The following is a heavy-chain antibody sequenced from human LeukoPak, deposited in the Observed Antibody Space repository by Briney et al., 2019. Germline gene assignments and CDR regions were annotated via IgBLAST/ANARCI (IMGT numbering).Heavy chain of an antibody. V-gene: IGHV3-11*01. CDR3: ARDSPWELLLRGPYYYYYMDV. CDR2: ISSSGSTI. CDR1: GFTFSDYY. J-gene: IGHJ6*03. D-gene: IGHD1-26*01. Sequence: GGSLRLSCAASGFTFSDYYMSWIRQAPGKGLEWVSYISSSGSTIYYADSVKGRFTISRDNAKNSLYLQMNSLRAEDTAVYYCARDSPWELLLRGPYYYYYMDVWGKGTTVTVSS.